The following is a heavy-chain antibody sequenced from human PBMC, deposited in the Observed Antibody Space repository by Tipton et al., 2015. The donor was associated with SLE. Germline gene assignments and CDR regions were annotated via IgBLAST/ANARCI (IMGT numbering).Heavy chain of an antibody. CDR2: ITSSGYT. D-gene: IGHD2-2*02. CDR1: GGSMSGHY. J-gene: IGHJ4*02. CDR3: AREYLLDY. Sequence: LRLSCTVSGGSMSGHYWTWIRQPPGKGLEWIGFITSSGYTNYNPSLQSRVTISIDTSKNQCSLKLSSMSAADTAVYYCAREYLLDYWGQGIWVNVSS. V-gene: IGHV4-59*11.